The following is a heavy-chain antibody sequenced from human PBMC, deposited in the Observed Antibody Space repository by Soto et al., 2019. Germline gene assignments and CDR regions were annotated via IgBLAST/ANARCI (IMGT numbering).Heavy chain of an antibody. D-gene: IGHD5-12*01. J-gene: IGHJ3*02. CDR1: GYTFTSYD. CDR3: ATENLRGTFEI. V-gene: IGHV1-8*01. Sequence: ASVKVSCKASGYTFTSYDINWVRQATGQGLEWLGWMNPNNGNTGYAQKFQGRVTMTRDTSISTAYMELSSLTSEDTAVYYCATENLRGTFEIWGKGTMVPVSS. CDR2: MNPNNGNT.